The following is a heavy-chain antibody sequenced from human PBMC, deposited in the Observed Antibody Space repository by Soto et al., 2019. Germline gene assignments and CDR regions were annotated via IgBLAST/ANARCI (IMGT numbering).Heavy chain of an antibody. J-gene: IGHJ2*01. D-gene: IGHD2-2*01. Sequence: QVQLQESGPGLVKPSGTLSLTCAVSSGSISSSNWWSWVRQPPGKGLEWIGEIYHSGSTNYNPSLKSRVTISVDKSKNQCSLKLSSVTAADTAVYYGASLNPAAMSCDALDLLGRGPLVTVSS. V-gene: IGHV4-4*02. CDR1: SGSISSSNW. CDR2: IYHSGST. CDR3: ASLNPAAMSCDALDL.